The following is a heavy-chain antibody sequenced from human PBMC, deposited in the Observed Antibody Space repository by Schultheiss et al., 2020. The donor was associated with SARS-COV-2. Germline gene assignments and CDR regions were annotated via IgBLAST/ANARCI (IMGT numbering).Heavy chain of an antibody. CDR3: AREGPRRGYSGPNWFDP. V-gene: IGHV4-59*01. CDR1: GGSISSNY. CDR2: VHYSGNT. J-gene: IGHJ5*02. D-gene: IGHD5-12*01. Sequence: ESLKISCTVSGGSISSNYWSWIRQSPGKGLEWIGYVHYSGNTNYNPSLKSRVTTSVDTSKNQFSLKLSSVTAADTAVYYCAREGPRRGYSGPNWFDPWGQGTLVTVSS.